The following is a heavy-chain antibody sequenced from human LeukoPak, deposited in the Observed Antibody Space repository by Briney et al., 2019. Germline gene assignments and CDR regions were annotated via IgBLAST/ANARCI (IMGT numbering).Heavy chain of an antibody. CDR2: VSYDERNK. CDR1: GFSFSDSA. D-gene: IGHD3-16*01. CDR3: AKDPDDSHRGDP. J-gene: IGHJ5*02. Sequence: GGSLRLSCVASGFSFSDSAMYWVRQAPGKGLEWVAVVSYDERNKYYAESVKGRFTISRDNSKNTVYLEMKSLRPEDTAVYYCAKDPDDSHRGDPWGQGTLVTVSS. V-gene: IGHV3-30*04.